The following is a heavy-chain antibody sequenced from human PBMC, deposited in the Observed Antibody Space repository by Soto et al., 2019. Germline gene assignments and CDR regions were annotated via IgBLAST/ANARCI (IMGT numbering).Heavy chain of an antibody. D-gene: IGHD5-12*01. CDR1: GYTFTSYG. CDR3: ARVLRSYYYYGMDV. V-gene: IGHV1-18*01. CDR2: ISAYNGNT. J-gene: IGHJ6*02. Sequence: ASVKVSCKASGYTFTSYGISWVRQAPGQGLEWMGWISAYNGNTNYAQKLQGRVTMTTDTSTSTAYMELRSLRSDDTAVYYCARVLRSYYYYGMDVWGQGTTVTVSS.